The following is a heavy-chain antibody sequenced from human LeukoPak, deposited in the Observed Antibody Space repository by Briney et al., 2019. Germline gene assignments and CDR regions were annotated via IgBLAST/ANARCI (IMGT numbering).Heavy chain of an antibody. CDR1: RGYVSGEDYY. CDR2: IFYSGVT. Sequence: SETLSLTCSVSRGYVSGEDYYWDWIRQPPGESPQWIGSIFYSGVTYYNPALQSRVTISVDTSKNQFSLNLTSVTAADTAVYYCARQVPGYFDLWGRGTVVSVSS. J-gene: IGHJ2*01. V-gene: IGHV4-39*07. CDR3: ARQVPGYFDL.